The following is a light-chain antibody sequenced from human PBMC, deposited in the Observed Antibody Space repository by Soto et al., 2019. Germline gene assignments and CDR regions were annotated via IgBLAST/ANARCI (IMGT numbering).Light chain of an antibody. CDR1: QSISSY. V-gene: IGKV1-39*01. CDR3: KQLNSYPLT. Sequence: IQMTQSPSSLSASVGDRVTITCRASQSISSYLNWYQQKPGKAPKLLIYAASSLQSGVPSRFSGSGSGTDFTLTISSLQPEDFATYYCKQLNSYPLTFGGGTKVDIK. J-gene: IGKJ4*01. CDR2: AAS.